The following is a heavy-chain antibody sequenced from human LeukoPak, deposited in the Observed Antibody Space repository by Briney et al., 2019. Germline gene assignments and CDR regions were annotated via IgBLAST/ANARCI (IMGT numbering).Heavy chain of an antibody. D-gene: IGHD6-19*01. V-gene: IGHV3-30*02. J-gene: IGHJ4*02. CDR1: GFSFNNYG. Sequence: GGSLRLSCAASGFSFNNYGIHWVRQAPGKGLEWVAFIRYDGSNEYHADSVKGRFTISRDNSKNTLYLQMNSPRAEDTAVYYCAKAAKSGWSYFDYWGQGNLVTVSS. CDR2: IRYDGSNE. CDR3: AKAAKSGWSYFDY.